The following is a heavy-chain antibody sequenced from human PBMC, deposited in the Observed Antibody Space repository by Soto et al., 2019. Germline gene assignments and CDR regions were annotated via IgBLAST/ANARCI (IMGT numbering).Heavy chain of an antibody. CDR2: ISSNGVGT. CDR1: GFTLSGYA. J-gene: IGHJ6*03. CDR3: ARSARPDFYYMDV. D-gene: IGHD6-6*01. Sequence: EVQLAESGGGLAQPGGSLRLSCAASGFTLSGYAMDWVRQAPGKGLEYVSGISSNGVGTYYANSVQGRFAISRDNSKNTVYLQMGSLRPEDMAVYYCARSARPDFYYMDVWGKGTTVTVSS. V-gene: IGHV3-64*01.